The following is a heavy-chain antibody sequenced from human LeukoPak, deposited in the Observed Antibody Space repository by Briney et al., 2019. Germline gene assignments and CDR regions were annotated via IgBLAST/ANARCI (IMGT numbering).Heavy chain of an antibody. Sequence: GGSLRLSCAASGFTFRNYWMSWVRQAPGKGLEWVANINEDGHETYYVDSVKGRFTVSRDNDKNSLYLQVNSLRTDDTAVYYCARADGRGTVDYWGQGTLVTVSS. CDR3: ARADGRGTVDY. V-gene: IGHV3-7*01. J-gene: IGHJ4*02. CDR1: GFTFRNYW. CDR2: INEDGHET. D-gene: IGHD5-12*01.